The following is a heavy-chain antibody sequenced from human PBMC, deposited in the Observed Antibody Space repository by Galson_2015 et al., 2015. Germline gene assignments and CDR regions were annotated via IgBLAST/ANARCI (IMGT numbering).Heavy chain of an antibody. J-gene: IGHJ4*02. CDR1: GGSISSSSYY. Sequence: ETLSLTCTVSGGSISSSSYYWGWIRQPPGQGLEWIGSIYYSGSTYYNPSLKSRVTISVDTSKNQFSLKLSSVTAADTAVYYCGSEYSSSVESWGQGTLVTVSS. D-gene: IGHD6-6*01. CDR2: IYYSGST. CDR3: GSEYSSSVES. V-gene: IGHV4-39*01.